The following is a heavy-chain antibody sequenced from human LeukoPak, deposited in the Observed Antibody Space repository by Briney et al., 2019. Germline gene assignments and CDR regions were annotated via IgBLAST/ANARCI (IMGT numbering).Heavy chain of an antibody. J-gene: IGHJ3*02. CDR1: GGSMSSSSHY. Sequence: SETLSLTCTVSGGSMSSSSHYWGWIRQPPGKGLEWIASIYYIGTTSYNPSLKSRVTISVDTSKKQFSLKLDSVTAADTAVYYRARHRRYSSGWYGAFDIWGQGTMVTAAS. D-gene: IGHD6-19*01. V-gene: IGHV4-39*01. CDR2: IYYIGTT. CDR3: ARHRRYSSGWYGAFDI.